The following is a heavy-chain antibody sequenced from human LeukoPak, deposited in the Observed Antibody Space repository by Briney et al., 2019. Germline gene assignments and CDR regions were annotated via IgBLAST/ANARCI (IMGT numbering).Heavy chain of an antibody. CDR1: GYTFTGYY. CDR3: ARDREGATRPYYYYMDV. J-gene: IGHJ6*03. D-gene: IGHD1-26*01. Sequence: GASVKVACKASGYTFTGYYMHWVRQAPGQGLEWMGWINPNSGGTNYAQKFQGRVTMTRDTSISTAYMELSSLRSEDTAVYYCARDREGATRPYYYYMDVWGKGTTVTISS. CDR2: INPNSGGT. V-gene: IGHV1-2*02.